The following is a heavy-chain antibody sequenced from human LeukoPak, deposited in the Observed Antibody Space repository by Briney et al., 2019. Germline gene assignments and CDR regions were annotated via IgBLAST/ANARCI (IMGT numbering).Heavy chain of an antibody. J-gene: IGHJ4*02. CDR2: ISSSSSYI. CDR3: ASERGYSGYTFDY. V-gene: IGHV3-21*01. Sequence: GGSLRLSCAASGFTFSSYSMNWVRQAPGKGLEWVSSISSSSSYIYYADSVKGRFTISRDNAKNSLYLQINSLRAEDTAVYYCASERGYSGYTFDYWGQGNMVTVSS. D-gene: IGHD5-12*01. CDR1: GFTFSSYS.